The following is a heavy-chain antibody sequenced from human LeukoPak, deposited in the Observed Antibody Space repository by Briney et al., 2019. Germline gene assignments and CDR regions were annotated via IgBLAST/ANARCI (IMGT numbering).Heavy chain of an antibody. Sequence: GGSLRLSCAASGFIIARDSMNWGRQAPGKGLEWISYISYDSAIKYYADSVRGRFTISRDNAKNSLYLQMHSLNAEDTAVYFCVRDNPRCCGVVPANIDDYWGQGALVTVSS. V-gene: IGHV3-48*01. CDR3: VRDNPRCCGVVPANIDDY. CDR1: GFIIARDS. J-gene: IGHJ4*02. D-gene: IGHD2-21*02. CDR2: ISYDSAIK.